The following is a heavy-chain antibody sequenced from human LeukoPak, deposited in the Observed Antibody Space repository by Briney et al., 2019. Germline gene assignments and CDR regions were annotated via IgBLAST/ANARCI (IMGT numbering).Heavy chain of an antibody. Sequence: SQTLSLTCTVSGGSISSGGYYWSWIRQPPGKGLEWIGYIYHSGSTYYNPSLKSRVTISVDRSKNQFSLKLSSVTAADTAVYYCASPLRGDAFDIWGQGTMVTVSS. J-gene: IGHJ3*02. CDR2: IYHSGST. V-gene: IGHV4-30-2*01. CDR3: ASPLRGDAFDI. CDR1: GGSISSGGYY. D-gene: IGHD3-16*01.